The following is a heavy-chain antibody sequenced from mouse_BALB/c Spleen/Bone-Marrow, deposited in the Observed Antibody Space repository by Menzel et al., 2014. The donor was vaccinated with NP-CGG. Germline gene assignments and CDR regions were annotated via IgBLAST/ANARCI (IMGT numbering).Heavy chain of an antibody. V-gene: IGHV5-12*03. D-gene: IGHD6-5*01. CDR1: GVTFNDKF. CDR3: ARDARTEKSMQY. Sequence: SCAASGVTFNDKFMGWVRQAPGKGLEWVSGIWGDGGSTYYADSVKGRFTISRDNSKNTLYLQMNSLRAEDTAVYYCARDARTEKSMQYWGQGTLVTVS. CDR2: IWGDGGST. J-gene: IGHJ4*01.